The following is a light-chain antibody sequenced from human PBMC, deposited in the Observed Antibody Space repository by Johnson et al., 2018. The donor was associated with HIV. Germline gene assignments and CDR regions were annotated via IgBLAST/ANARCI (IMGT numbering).Light chain of an antibody. CDR2: ENN. V-gene: IGLV1-51*02. CDR3: GSWDNTLSVFV. Sequence: QSVLTQPPSVSAAPGQKVTISCSGSNSNIGNNYVSWYQHLPGTTPKLLIYENNKRPSGIPDRFSGSKSGTSATLDITGLQTGDEGDYCCGSWDNTLSVFVFGAGTKVTVL. CDR1: NSNIGNNY. J-gene: IGLJ1*01.